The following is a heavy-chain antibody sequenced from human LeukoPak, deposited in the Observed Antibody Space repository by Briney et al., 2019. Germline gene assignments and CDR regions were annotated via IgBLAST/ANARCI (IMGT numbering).Heavy chain of an antibody. CDR3: ARGRLVATPYYYMDV. CDR1: GFSVSGYW. D-gene: IGHD2-8*02. J-gene: IGHJ6*03. CDR2: INHSGST. Sequence: GSLRLSCAVSGFSVSGYWMTWVRQPPGKGLEWIGEINHSGSTNYNPSLKSRVTISVDTSKNQFSLKLSSVTAADTAVYYCARGRLVATPYYYMDVWGKGTTVTVSS. V-gene: IGHV4-34*01.